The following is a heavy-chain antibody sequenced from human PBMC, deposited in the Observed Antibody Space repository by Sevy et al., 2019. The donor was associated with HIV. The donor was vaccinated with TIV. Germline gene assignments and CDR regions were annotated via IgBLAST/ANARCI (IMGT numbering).Heavy chain of an antibody. CDR3: ARDCSSTSCLWGLDV. CDR2: IKRDGSEK. D-gene: IGHD2-2*01. J-gene: IGHJ6*02. Sequence: GGSLRLSCAASGFTFSNYWMSWVRQAPGKGLEWVANIKRDGSEKYYMASVKGRFTISRENAKNSLYLQINSLRAEDTAMYYCARDCSSTSCLWGLDVWGQGTTVTVSS. CDR1: GFTFSNYW. V-gene: IGHV3-7*03.